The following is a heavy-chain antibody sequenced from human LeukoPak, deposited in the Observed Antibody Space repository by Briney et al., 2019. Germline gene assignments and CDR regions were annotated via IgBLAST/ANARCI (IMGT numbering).Heavy chain of an antibody. Sequence: QPGGSLRLSCAASGFTFSSYAMSWVRQAPGKGLEWVSAISGSGGSTNYADSVKGRFTISRDNSKNTLYLQMNSLRAEDTAVYYCAKEVYYNDSSGYYLAGFDYWGQGTLVTVSS. D-gene: IGHD3-22*01. CDR1: GFTFSSYA. J-gene: IGHJ4*02. CDR3: AKEVYYNDSSGYYLAGFDY. CDR2: ISGSGGST. V-gene: IGHV3-23*01.